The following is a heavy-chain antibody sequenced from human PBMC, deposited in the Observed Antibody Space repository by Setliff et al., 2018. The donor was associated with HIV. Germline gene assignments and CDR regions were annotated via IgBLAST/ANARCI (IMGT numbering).Heavy chain of an antibody. D-gene: IGHD3-3*01. CDR2: FDPEDGAT. CDR1: GYTLTELS. CDR3: ARDGHYNFWSGYGYYYYHMDV. J-gene: IGHJ6*03. Sequence: GASVKVSCKISGYTLTELSIHWVRQAPGKGLEWMANFDPEDGATFYAQKFQGRLTMTRDTSTSTLYMELSSLRSEDTAVYYCARDGHYNFWSGYGYYYYHMDVWGKGTTVTVSS. V-gene: IGHV1-24*01.